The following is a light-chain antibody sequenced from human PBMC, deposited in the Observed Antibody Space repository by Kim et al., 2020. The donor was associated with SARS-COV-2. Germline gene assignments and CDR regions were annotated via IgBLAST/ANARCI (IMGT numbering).Light chain of an antibody. CDR3: SLSYTEGWM. Sequence: QAVVTQEPSLTVSPGGTVTLTCGSSSGPVTSNHYPCWFQQKPGQAPRTLIYDTTNKHSWTPARFSGSLIGGKAALTLSAAQPGDEAVYFCSLSYTEGWMFGGGTKVTVL. J-gene: IGLJ3*02. V-gene: IGLV7-46*01. CDR1: SGPVTSNHY. CDR2: DTT.